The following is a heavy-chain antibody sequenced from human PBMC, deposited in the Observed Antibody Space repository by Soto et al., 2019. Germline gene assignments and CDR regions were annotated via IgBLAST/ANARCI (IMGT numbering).Heavy chain of an antibody. V-gene: IGHV4-59*01. Sequence: PSETLSLTCTVSGGSISSYYWSWIRQPPGKGLEWIGYIYYSGSTNYNPSLKSRVTISVDTSKNQFSLKLSSVTAADTAVYYCARGLNGYYYDSSGYWISGFDYWGQGTLVTVSS. J-gene: IGHJ4*02. CDR3: ARGLNGYYYDSSGYWISGFDY. D-gene: IGHD3-22*01. CDR1: GGSISSYY. CDR2: IYYSGST.